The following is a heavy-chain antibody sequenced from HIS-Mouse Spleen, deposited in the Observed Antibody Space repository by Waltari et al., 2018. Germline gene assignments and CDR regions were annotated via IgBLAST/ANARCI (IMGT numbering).Heavy chain of an antibody. CDR2: IYWNDDK. V-gene: IGHV2-5*01. D-gene: IGHD6-19*01. CDR3: AHRGRLSDAFDI. Sequence: QITLKESGPTLVKPTQTLTLTCTVSGFSLSTSGVGVGWIRQPPGKALEWLALIYWNDDKRYSPSLKSRLTITKDTSKNQVVLTMTNMDPVDTATYYCAHRGRLSDAFDIWGQGTMVTVSS. CDR1: GFSLSTSGVG. J-gene: IGHJ3*02.